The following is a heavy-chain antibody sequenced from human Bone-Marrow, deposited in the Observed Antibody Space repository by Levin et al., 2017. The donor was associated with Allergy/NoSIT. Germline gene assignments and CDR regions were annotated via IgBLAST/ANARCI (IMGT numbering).Heavy chain of an antibody. CDR3: ARGGTCYARVFGV. J-gene: IGHJ3*01. D-gene: IGHD1-26*01. CDR2: IYNSGNA. Sequence: SQTLSLTCAVSGGSMNSGIYFWGWIRQPPGKGLEWIGSIYNSGNAYYNPSLKSRITMSVDTSKSHFSLNMTSMTAADTALYYCARGGTCYARVFGVWGQGTMVTVSS. CDR1: GGSMNSGIYF. V-gene: IGHV4-39*07.